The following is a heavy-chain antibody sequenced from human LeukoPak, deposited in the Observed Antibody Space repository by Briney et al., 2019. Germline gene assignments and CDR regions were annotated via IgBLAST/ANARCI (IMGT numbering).Heavy chain of an antibody. V-gene: IGHV1-46*01. CDR3: AREGYCSGGTCYSGSIDY. CDR2: INTSGGST. CDR1: GYTFTNYY. J-gene: IGHJ4*02. Sequence: ASVKVSCKASGYTFTNYYMHWVRQAPGQGLEWMGIINTSGGSTNYAQKFQGRVTMTRDTSTTTVYMELSSLRSEDTAVYYCAREGYCSGGTCYSGSIDYWGQGTLVTVSS. D-gene: IGHD2-15*01.